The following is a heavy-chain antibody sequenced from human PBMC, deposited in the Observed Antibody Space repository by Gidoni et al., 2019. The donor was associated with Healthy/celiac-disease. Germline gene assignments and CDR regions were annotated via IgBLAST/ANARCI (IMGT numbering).Heavy chain of an antibody. Sequence: EVQLVESGGGLVQPGGSLRLSCAASGFTFSSYDMHWVRQATGKGLGWVSAIGTAGDPYYPGSVKGRFTISRENAKNSLYLQMNSLRAGDTAVYYCAREGYCSGGSCPLGLAFDIWGQGTMVTVSS. CDR1: GFTFSSYD. CDR3: AREGYCSGGSCPLGLAFDI. CDR2: IGTAGDP. V-gene: IGHV3-13*05. J-gene: IGHJ3*02. D-gene: IGHD2-15*01.